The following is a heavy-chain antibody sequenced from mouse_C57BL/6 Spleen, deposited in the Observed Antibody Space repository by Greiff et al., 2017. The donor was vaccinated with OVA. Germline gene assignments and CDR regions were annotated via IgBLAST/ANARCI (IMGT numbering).Heavy chain of an antibody. J-gene: IGHJ3*01. V-gene: IGHV1-26*01. CDR2: INPNNGGT. Sequence: VQLQQSGPELVKPGASVKISCKASGYTFTDYYMNWVKQSHGKSLEWIGDINPNNGGTSYNQKFKGKATLTVDKSSSTAYMELRSLTSEDSAVYYCAVGGYDWFAYWGQGTLVTVSA. CDR3: AVGGYDWFAY. D-gene: IGHD2-2*01. CDR1: GYTFTDYY.